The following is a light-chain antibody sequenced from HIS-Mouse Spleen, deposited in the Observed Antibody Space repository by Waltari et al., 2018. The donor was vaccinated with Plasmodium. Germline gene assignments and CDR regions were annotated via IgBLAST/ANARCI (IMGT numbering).Light chain of an antibody. V-gene: IGLV2-11*01. Sequence: QSALTQPRSVSGSPGQSVTISCTGTSSDVGGSTYVSWYQQHPGKAPQRMIYDVSKRPSGFPDRFSGSKSGNTASLTISGLQAEDEADYYCCSYAGSYTYVFGTGTKVTVL. J-gene: IGLJ1*01. CDR1: SSDVGGSTY. CDR3: CSYAGSYTYV. CDR2: DVS.